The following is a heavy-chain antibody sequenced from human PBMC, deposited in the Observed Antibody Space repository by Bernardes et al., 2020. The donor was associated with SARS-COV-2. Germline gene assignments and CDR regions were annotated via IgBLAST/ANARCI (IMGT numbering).Heavy chain of an antibody. Sequence: SETLSLTCTVSGGSISSISYYWGWIRQPPGKGLEWIGNIFFSGTTYYNPSLKSRVTISVDTSKNQISLKLSSVTAADTAVYYCAQARPPYCGGDCSFAFDIWGQGTMVTVSS. D-gene: IGHD2-21*01. V-gene: IGHV4-39*01. CDR1: GGSISSISYY. CDR2: IFFSGTT. CDR3: AQARPPYCGGDCSFAFDI. J-gene: IGHJ3*02.